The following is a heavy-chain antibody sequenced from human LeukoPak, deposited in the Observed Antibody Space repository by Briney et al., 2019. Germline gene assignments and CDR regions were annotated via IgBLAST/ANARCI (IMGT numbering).Heavy chain of an antibody. CDR1: GYTFAKYA. Sequence: ASVKVSCKASGYTFAKYAIHWVRQAPGQRLEWMGWINAGNGDTRYSQKFQGGVTLTRDTSASTAYMELSSLRSEDTAVYYCARDGSYYYDSSGYPGDYWGQGTLVTVSS. CDR3: ARDGSYYYDSSGYPGDY. CDR2: INAGNGDT. J-gene: IGHJ4*02. V-gene: IGHV1-3*01. D-gene: IGHD3-22*01.